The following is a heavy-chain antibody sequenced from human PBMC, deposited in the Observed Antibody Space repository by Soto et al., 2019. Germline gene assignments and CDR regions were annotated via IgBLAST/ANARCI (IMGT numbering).Heavy chain of an antibody. Sequence: QVQLQQWGAGLLKPSETLSLTCAVSGGPFNGVSWSWIRQTPGKGLEWMGDIFHSGSSNYNPSLEGRVTFSIVTSKKQFSLSLKSVTAADAGVYFCTRARQVTLSGLRAPFGSWGQGTLVSVSS. J-gene: IGHJ4*02. CDR1: GGPFNGVS. CDR2: IFHSGSS. D-gene: IGHD3-9*01. CDR3: TRARQVTLSGLRAPFGS. V-gene: IGHV4-34*02.